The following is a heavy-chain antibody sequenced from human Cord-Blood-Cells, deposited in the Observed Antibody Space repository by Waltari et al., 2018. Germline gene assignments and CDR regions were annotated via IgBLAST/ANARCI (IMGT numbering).Heavy chain of an antibody. CDR3: ARRSDPIVVVPAAGPYYYYMDV. CDR1: GGSFSGYY. V-gene: IGHV4-34*01. Sequence: QVQLQQWGAGLLKPSETLSLTCAVYGGSFSGYYWSWIRQPPGKGLEWIGEINHSGSTNYNPTLKSRVTISVDTSKNQFSLKLSSVTAADTAVYYCARRSDPIVVVPAAGPYYYYMDVWGKGTTVTVSS. CDR2: INHSGST. J-gene: IGHJ6*03. D-gene: IGHD2-2*01.